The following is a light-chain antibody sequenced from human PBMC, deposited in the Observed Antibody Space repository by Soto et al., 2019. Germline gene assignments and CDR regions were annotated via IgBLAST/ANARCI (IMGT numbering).Light chain of an antibody. CDR1: QNVDSN. CDR2: GAS. V-gene: IGKV3-15*01. CDR3: QQYDDWPWT. J-gene: IGKJ1*01. Sequence: EIVLTQSPGTLSLSPGERATLSCRASQNVDSNYLAWYQQKPGQAPRIIIFGASGRAAGIPARFTGSESGTEFTLSVSSLQSEDFAVYYCQQYDDWPWTFGHGTKVDIK.